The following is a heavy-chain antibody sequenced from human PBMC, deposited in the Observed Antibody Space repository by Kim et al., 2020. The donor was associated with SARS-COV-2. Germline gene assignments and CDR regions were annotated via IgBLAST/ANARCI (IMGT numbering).Heavy chain of an antibody. CDR2: IYYSGST. CDR1: GGSVSSGSYY. J-gene: IGHJ3*02. V-gene: IGHV4-61*01. Sequence: SETLSLTCTVSGGSVSSGSYYWSWIRQPPGKGLEWIGYIYYSGSTNYNPSLKSRVTISVDTSKNQFSLKLSSVTAADTAVYYCARGEALWFGEGPLDAFDIWGQGTMVTVSS. CDR3: ARGEALWFGEGPLDAFDI. D-gene: IGHD3-10*01.